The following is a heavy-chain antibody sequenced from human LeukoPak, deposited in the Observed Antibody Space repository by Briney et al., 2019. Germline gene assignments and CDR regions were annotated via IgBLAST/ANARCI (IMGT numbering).Heavy chain of an antibody. Sequence: HPGGSLRLSCEASGFTFSSYAMGWVRQAPGKGLEWVSVTSESGGSTHYADSVKGRFTIYRDNSKNTLYLQMNSLGGEDTAVYYCAELGITMIGGVWGKGTTVTISS. CDR3: AELGITMIGGV. CDR2: TSESGGST. D-gene: IGHD3-10*02. CDR1: GFTFSSYA. V-gene: IGHV3-23*01. J-gene: IGHJ6*04.